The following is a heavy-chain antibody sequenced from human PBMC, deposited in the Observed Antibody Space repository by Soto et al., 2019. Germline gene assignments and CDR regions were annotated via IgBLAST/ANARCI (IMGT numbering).Heavy chain of an antibody. V-gene: IGHV3-7*04. CDR2: IKQDGSEK. J-gene: IGHJ6*02. Sequence: GGSLRLSCASSGFTFISYWMSWVRQAPGKGLEWVANIKQDGSEKYYVDSVKGRFTISRDNAKNSLYLQMNSLRAEDTAVYYCARFYYDSSGYLPSPYYYYYGMDVWGQGTTVTVSS. D-gene: IGHD3-22*01. CDR1: GFTFISYW. CDR3: ARFYYDSSGYLPSPYYYYYGMDV.